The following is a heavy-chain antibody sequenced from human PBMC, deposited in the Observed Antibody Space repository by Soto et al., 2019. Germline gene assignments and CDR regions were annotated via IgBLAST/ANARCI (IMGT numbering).Heavy chain of an antibody. CDR1: GFAFSSYG. CDR3: VSDRGYGHASVPYS. Sequence: QAQLVESGGGVVQPGRSLRLSCAASGFAFSSYGMHWVRQAPGTGLEWVAVISYDGSLQHYADSVKGRFTISRDNSKNMELLQMSSLRAEDTAVYYWVSDRGYGHASVPYSWGQGTLVSVSS. D-gene: IGHD5-18*01. J-gene: IGHJ4*02. CDR2: ISYDGSLQ. V-gene: IGHV3-30*03.